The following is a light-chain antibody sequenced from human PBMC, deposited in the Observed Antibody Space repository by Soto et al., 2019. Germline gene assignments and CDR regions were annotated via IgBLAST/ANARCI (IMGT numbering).Light chain of an antibody. CDR3: AAWDDSLSGVV. J-gene: IGLJ2*01. V-gene: IGLV2-14*01. Sequence: QSVLTQPASVSGSPGQSITISCAGTSSDVGAYNYVSWYQQHPGKAPKLVIYEVGDRPSGVSNRFSGSKSGNTASLTISGLQAEDEADYYCAAWDDSLSGVVFGGGTQLTVL. CDR1: SSDVGAYNY. CDR2: EVG.